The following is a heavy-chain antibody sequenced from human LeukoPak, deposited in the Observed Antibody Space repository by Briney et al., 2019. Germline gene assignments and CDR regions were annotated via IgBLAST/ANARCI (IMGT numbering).Heavy chain of an antibody. Sequence: PGGSLRLSCAASGFTFSSYEMNWVRQAPGKGLEWVSYISSSGSTIYYADSVKGRFTISRDNAKNSLYLQMNSLRAEDTAVYYCARVSPFYWYFDLWGRGTLVTVSS. CDR1: GFTFSSYE. J-gene: IGHJ2*01. V-gene: IGHV3-48*03. CDR2: ISSSGSTI. CDR3: ARVSPFYWYFDL.